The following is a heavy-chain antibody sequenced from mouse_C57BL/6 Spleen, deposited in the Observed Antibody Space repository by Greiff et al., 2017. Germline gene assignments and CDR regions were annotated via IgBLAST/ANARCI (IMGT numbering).Heavy chain of an antibody. J-gene: IGHJ4*01. D-gene: IGHD2-4*01. CDR3: ARVGNYDDYAMDY. CDR1: GFTFSDYY. V-gene: IGHV5-12*01. CDR2: ISNGGGST. Sequence: EVHLVESGGGLVQPGGSLKLSCAASGFTFSDYYMYWVRQTPEKRLEWVAYISNGGGSTYYPDTVKGRFTISRDNAKNTLYLQMSRLKSEDTAMYYCARVGNYDDYAMDYWGQGTSVTVSS.